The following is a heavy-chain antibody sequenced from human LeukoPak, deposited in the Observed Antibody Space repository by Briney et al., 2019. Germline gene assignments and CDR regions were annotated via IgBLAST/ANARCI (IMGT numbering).Heavy chain of an antibody. CDR1: GGSITNYY. V-gene: IGHV4-59*01. J-gene: IGHJ6*02. CDR3: ARGYYYALDV. CDR2: MYYSGST. Sequence: SETLSLTCTVSGGSITNYYWSWIRQPPGKGLEWIGYMYYSGSTNYNPSLKSQVTISLDTSNNQFSLKLTSVTAADAAVYYCARGYYYALDVWGQGTTVTVSS.